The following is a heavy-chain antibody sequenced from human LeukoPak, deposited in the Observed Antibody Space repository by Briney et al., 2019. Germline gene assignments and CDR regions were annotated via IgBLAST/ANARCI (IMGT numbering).Heavy chain of an antibody. CDR1: GYIITGYY. CDR2: IYPKSGGT. V-gene: IGHV1-2*06. Sequence: GASVKVSCKASGYIITGYYLHWVRQAPGQGLEWMGRIYPKSGGTNYAQKFQGRVSMTKDTSISIAYMKPSRLRSDDTAVYYCAREAYGGNPPDDAFDIWGQGTMVTVSS. J-gene: IGHJ3*02. CDR3: AREAYGGNPPDDAFDI. D-gene: IGHD4-23*01.